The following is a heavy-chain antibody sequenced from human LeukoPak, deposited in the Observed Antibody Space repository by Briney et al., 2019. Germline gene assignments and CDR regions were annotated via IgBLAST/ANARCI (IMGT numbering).Heavy chain of an antibody. V-gene: IGHV3-11*01. CDR2: ISSSGSTI. Sequence: PGGSLRLSCAASGFTFSDYYMTWIRQAPGKGLEWVSYISSSGSTIYYADSVKGRFTISRDNAMNSLYLQMNSLRAEDTAVYYCARRVVTAIRDAFDIWGQGTMVTVSS. CDR1: GFTFSDYY. D-gene: IGHD2-21*02. CDR3: ARRVVTAIRDAFDI. J-gene: IGHJ3*02.